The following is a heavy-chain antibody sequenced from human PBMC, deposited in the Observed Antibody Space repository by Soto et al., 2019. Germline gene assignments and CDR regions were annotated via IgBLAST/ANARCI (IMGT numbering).Heavy chain of an antibody. CDR2: ISYDGSNK. Sequence: QVQLVESGGGVVQPGRSLRLSCAASGFTFSSYGMHWVRQAPGKGLEWVAVISYDGSNKYYADSVKGRFTISRDNSKNTLYLQMNSLRAEDTAVYYCAKSFDYAAPWGQGTLVTVSS. D-gene: IGHD4-17*01. CDR1: GFTFSSYG. J-gene: IGHJ5*02. V-gene: IGHV3-30*18. CDR3: AKSFDYAAP.